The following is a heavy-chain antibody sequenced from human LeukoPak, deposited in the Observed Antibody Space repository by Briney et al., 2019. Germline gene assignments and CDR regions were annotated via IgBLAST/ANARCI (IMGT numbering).Heavy chain of an antibody. CDR1: GFTFSSYW. V-gene: IGHV3-7*01. Sequence: GGSLRLSCAASGFTFSSYWMSWVRQPPGKGLEWVPNIKQDGSEKYYVDSVKGRFTISRDNAKNSLYLQMNSLRAEDTAVYYCARLTYYDFWSGYFSHTPDYWGQGTLVTVSS. CDR2: IKQDGSEK. D-gene: IGHD3-3*01. J-gene: IGHJ4*02. CDR3: ARLTYYDFWSGYFSHTPDY.